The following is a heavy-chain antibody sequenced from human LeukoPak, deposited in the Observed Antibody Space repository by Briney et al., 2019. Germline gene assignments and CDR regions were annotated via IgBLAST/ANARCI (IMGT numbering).Heavy chain of an antibody. CDR2: ISGSSGHT. V-gene: IGHV3-23*01. Sequence: GGSLRLSCAASGFTFSTDAMSWVRQAPGKGLEWVSAISGSSGHTYYADSVKGRFTISRDNSKNTLYLQMNSLRAEDTAVYYCAKVGFSEMEWLLYSDHWGQGTLVTVFS. CDR1: GFTFSTDA. D-gene: IGHD3-3*01. CDR3: AKVGFSEMEWLLYSDH. J-gene: IGHJ4*02.